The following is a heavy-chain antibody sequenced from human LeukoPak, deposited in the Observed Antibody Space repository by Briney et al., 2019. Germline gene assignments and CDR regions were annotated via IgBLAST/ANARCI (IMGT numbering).Heavy chain of an antibody. D-gene: IGHD3-3*01. CDR2: INHSGST. J-gene: IGHJ4*02. V-gene: IGHV4-34*01. Sequence: SETLSLTCAVYGGSFSGYYWSWIRQPPGKGLEWIGEINHSGSTNYNPSLKSRVTISVDTSKNQFSLKLSSVTAADTAVYYCARHGGDFWSGYYTPFDYWGQGTLVTVSS. CDR3: ARHGGDFWSGYYTPFDY. CDR1: GGSFSGYY.